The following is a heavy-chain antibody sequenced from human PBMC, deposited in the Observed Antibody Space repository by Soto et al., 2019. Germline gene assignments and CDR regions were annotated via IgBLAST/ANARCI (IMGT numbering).Heavy chain of an antibody. CDR1: GFTFSSYG. Sequence: PGGSLRLSCAASGFTFSSYGMHWVRQAPGKGLEWVAVIWYDGSNKYYADSVKGRFTISRDNSKNTLYLQMNSLRAEDTAVYYCARALFIVTTPDIWGQGTMVTVSS. V-gene: IGHV3-33*01. CDR3: ARALFIVTTPDI. D-gene: IGHD3-10*01. J-gene: IGHJ3*02. CDR2: IWYDGSNK.